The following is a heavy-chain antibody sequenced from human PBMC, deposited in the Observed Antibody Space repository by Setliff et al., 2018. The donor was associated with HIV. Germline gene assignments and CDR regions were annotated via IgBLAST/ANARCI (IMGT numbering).Heavy chain of an antibody. Sequence: SETLSLTCSVSGGSISSRSYYWGWIRQPPGKGLEWIGTISYSGNTYYRPSLKSRVTISVDTSKNQFSLRLNSVTAADTAVYYCARVRDYGGNFFDYWGQGTLVTVSS. CDR1: GGSISSRSYY. CDR3: ARVRDYGGNFFDY. J-gene: IGHJ4*02. D-gene: IGHD4-17*01. V-gene: IGHV4-39*01. CDR2: ISYSGNT.